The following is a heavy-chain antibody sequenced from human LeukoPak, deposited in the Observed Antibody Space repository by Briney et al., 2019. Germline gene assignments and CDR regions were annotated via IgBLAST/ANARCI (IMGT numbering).Heavy chain of an antibody. V-gene: IGHV4-30-4*01. Sequence: SETLSLTCTVSGGSISSGDYYWSWIRQPPGKGLEWIGYIYYSGSTYYNPSLKSRDTISVDTSKNQFSLKLSSVTAADTAVYYCARARYCSSTSCHGGYYYGMDVWGQGTTVTVSS. J-gene: IGHJ6*02. D-gene: IGHD2-2*01. CDR1: GGSISSGDYY. CDR2: IYYSGST. CDR3: ARARYCSSTSCHGGYYYGMDV.